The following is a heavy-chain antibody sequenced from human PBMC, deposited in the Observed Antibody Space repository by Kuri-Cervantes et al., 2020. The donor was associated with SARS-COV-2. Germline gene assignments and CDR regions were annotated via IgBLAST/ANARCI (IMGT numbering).Heavy chain of an antibody. Sequence: GGSLRLSCTASGFTFGDYAMSWFRQAPGKGLEWVGFIRSKAYGGTTEYAASVKGRFTISRDDSKSIAYLQMNSLKTEDTAVYYCTRDIYYALLGYYYGMDVWGQGTTVTVSS. CDR2: IRSKAYGGTT. D-gene: IGHD3-10*01. J-gene: IGHJ6*02. V-gene: IGHV3-49*03. CDR3: TRDIYYALLGYYYGMDV. CDR1: GFTFGDYA.